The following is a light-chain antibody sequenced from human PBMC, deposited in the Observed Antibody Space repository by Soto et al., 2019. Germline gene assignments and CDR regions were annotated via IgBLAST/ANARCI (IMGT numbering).Light chain of an antibody. Sequence: QSAVTQPPSASGTPGQRVTISCSGSSSNIATYYVDWYQHLPGTAPKLLIYSDSQRPSGVPDRFSASKSGASASLAISGLRSEDEGDYYCASWDARLGAWVFGGGTQLTVL. CDR1: SSNIATYY. CDR3: ASWDARLGAWV. CDR2: SDS. J-gene: IGLJ3*02. V-gene: IGLV1-47*02.